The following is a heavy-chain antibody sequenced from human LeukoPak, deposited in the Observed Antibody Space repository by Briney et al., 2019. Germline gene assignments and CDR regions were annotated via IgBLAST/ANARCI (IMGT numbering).Heavy chain of an antibody. D-gene: IGHD3-3*01. CDR1: GFIFTSNR. CDR2: IKHDGSEQ. CDR3: ARDRYSYYDFWSGYFVRYYYYGMDV. V-gene: IGHV3-7*03. J-gene: IGHJ6*02. Sequence: GGSLRLSCAASGFIFTSNRMNWVRQAPGKGLEWVANIKHDGSEQIYVDSVKGRFTISRDNAKNSLYLQMNSLRAEDTAVYYCARDRYSYYDFWSGYFVRYYYYGMDVWGQGTTVTVSS.